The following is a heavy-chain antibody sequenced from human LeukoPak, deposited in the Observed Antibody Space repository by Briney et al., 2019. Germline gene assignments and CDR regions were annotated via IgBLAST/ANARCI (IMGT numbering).Heavy chain of an antibody. CDR3: ARRNTGFDY. D-gene: IGHD1-14*01. CDR2: IYHSGST. Sequence: PSETLSLSCAVSGYSISSDYYWGWIRQPPGKGLEWIGSIYHSGSTYSNPSLKSRVTISVDTSKNQFSLKLTSVTAADTAVYYCARRNTGFDYWGQGTLVTVSS. CDR1: GYSISSDYY. J-gene: IGHJ4*02. V-gene: IGHV4-38-2*01.